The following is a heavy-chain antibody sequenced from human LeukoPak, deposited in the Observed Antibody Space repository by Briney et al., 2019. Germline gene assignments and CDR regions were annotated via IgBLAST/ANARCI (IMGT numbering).Heavy chain of an antibody. J-gene: IGHJ4*02. CDR2: IYYSGST. V-gene: IGHV4-39*01. CDR3: ARSRFGSGSYVIDY. CDR1: GGSISSSSYY. D-gene: IGHD3-10*01. Sequence: SETLSLTCTVSGGSISSSSYYWGWIRQPPGKGLEWIGSIYYSGSTYYNPSLKSRVTISVDTSKNQFSLKLSSVTAADTAVYCCARSRFGSGSYVIDYWGQGTLVTVSS.